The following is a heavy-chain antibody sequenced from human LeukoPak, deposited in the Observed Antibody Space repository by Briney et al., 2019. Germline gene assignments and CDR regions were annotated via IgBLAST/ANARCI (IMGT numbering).Heavy chain of an antibody. Sequence: PGGSLRLSCGASGFIFSSYALHWVRQAPGKGLEWVAAISYDGGNTYYADSVKGRFTISRDNSKNTLYLQMESLRAEDTAVYYCARGRYSGYDSGYFDHWGQGTLVTVSS. D-gene: IGHD5-12*01. CDR3: ARGRYSGYDSGYFDH. CDR1: GFIFSSYA. J-gene: IGHJ4*02. CDR2: ISYDGGNT. V-gene: IGHV3-30*04.